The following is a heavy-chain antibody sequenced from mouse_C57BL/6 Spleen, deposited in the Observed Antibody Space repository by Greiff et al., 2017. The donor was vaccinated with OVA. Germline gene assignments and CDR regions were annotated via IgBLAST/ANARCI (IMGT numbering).Heavy chain of an antibody. CDR3: ARWGHGNWYFDV. Sequence: QVQLQQSGAELARPGASVKLSCKASGYTFTSYGISWVKQRTGQGLEWIGEIYPRSGNTYYNEKFKGKATLTADKSSSTAYMELRSLTSEDSAVYFCARWGHGNWYFDVWGTGTTVTVSS. CDR2: IYPRSGNT. J-gene: IGHJ1*03. CDR1: GYTFTSYG. V-gene: IGHV1-81*01.